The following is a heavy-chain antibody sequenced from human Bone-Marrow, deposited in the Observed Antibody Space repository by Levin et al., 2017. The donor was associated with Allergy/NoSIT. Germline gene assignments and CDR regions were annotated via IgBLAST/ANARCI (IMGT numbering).Heavy chain of an antibody. CDR2: ISSSSSYI. Sequence: GGSLRLSCAASGFTFSSYSMNWVRQAPGKGLEWVSSISSSSSYIYYADSVKGRFTISRDNAKNSLYLQMNSLRAEDTAVYYCARMGGSWDFDYWGQGTLVTVSS. V-gene: IGHV3-21*01. CDR3: ARMGGSWDFDY. CDR1: GFTFSSYS. J-gene: IGHJ4*02. D-gene: IGHD1-26*01.